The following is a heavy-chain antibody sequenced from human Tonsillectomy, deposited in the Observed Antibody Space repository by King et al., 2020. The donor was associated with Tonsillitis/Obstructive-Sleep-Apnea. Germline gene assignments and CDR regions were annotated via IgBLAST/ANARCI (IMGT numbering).Heavy chain of an antibody. Sequence: VQLVESGGGLVQPGRSLRLSCTTSGFTFGDYAMTWVRQAPGKGREWVGFIRSKAYGGTTEYAASVKGRFTISRDDSKSIAYLQMTSLKTEDTAMYYCTRASGDYYDSSGYYYVAFDIWGQGTMVTVSS. CDR2: IRSKAYGGTT. J-gene: IGHJ3*02. CDR1: GFTFGDYA. D-gene: IGHD3-22*01. V-gene: IGHV3-49*04. CDR3: TRASGDYYDSSGYYYVAFDI.